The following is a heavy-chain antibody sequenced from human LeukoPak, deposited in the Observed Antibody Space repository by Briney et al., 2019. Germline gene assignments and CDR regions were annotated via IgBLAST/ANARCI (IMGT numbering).Heavy chain of an antibody. CDR2: IYYSGST. V-gene: IGHV4-39*01. Sequence: SETLSLTCTVSGGSISSSSYYWGWIRQPPGKGLEWIGSIYYSGSTYYNPSLKSRVTISVDTSKNQFSLKLSSVTAADTAVYYCARHPNTVTTYYFDYWGQGTLVTVSS. J-gene: IGHJ4*02. D-gene: IGHD4-11*01. CDR3: ARHPNTVTTYYFDY. CDR1: GGSISSSSYY.